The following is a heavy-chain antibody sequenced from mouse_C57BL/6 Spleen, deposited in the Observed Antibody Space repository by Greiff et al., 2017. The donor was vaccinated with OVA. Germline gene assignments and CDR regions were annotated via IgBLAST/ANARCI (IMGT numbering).Heavy chain of an antibody. V-gene: IGHV5-17*01. D-gene: IGHD4-1*01. CDR1: GFTFSDYG. CDR3: ARQETGTWFAY. J-gene: IGHJ3*01. CDR2: ISSGSSTI. Sequence: EVKLMESGGGLVKPGGSLKLSCAASGFTFSDYGMHWVRQAPEMGLEWVAYISSGSSTIYYADTVKGRFTISRDNAKNTLFLQMTSLRSEDTAMYDCARQETGTWFAYWGQGTLVTVSA.